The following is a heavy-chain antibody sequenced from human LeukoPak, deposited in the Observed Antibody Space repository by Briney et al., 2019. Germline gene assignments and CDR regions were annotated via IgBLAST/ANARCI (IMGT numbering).Heavy chain of an antibody. V-gene: IGHV1-8*03. CDR3: ARGPRGMATIRSPRVRVFDP. CDR2: MNPNSGNT. D-gene: IGHD5-24*01. CDR1: GYTFSSYD. Sequence: GSVKVSCKASGYTFSSYDINWVRQATGQWLEWMGWMNPNSGNTGYAQKFQGRVTITRNTSISTAFMELSSLRSEDTAVYFCARGPRGMATIRSPRVRVFDPWGQGTLVTVSS. J-gene: IGHJ5*02.